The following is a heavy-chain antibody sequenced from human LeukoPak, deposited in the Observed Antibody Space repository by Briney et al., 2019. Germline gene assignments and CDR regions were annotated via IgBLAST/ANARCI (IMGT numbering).Heavy chain of an antibody. CDR1: GYSFTSYY. CDR2: INPSSSGT. V-gene: IGHV1-2*02. Sequence: ASVKVSCKTSGYSFTSYYIHWVRQAPGQGLEWMGWINPSSSGTDYAQKFQGRVTMTGDTSISTAYMELSSLRSDDTAVYYCARDRGSSWYVDYWGQGTLVTVSS. J-gene: IGHJ4*02. D-gene: IGHD6-13*01. CDR3: ARDRGSSWYVDY.